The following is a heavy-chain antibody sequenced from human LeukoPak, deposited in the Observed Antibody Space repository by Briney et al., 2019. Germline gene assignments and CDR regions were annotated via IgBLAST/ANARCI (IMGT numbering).Heavy chain of an antibody. CDR1: GFTISSYK. CDR3: ARAVAGPNYYFDY. Sequence: GGSLRLSCAASGFTISSYKINWLRQAPGKGLEWVSYISSSGSTIYYADSVKGRFTISRDNAKNSLYLQMNSLRAERTAVYYCARAVAGPNYYFDYWGQGTLVTVSS. D-gene: IGHD6-19*01. CDR2: ISSSGSTI. J-gene: IGHJ4*02. V-gene: IGHV3-48*03.